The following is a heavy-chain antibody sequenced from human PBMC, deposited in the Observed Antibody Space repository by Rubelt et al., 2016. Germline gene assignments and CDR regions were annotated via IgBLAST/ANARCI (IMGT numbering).Heavy chain of an antibody. Sequence: QVQLQQWGAGLLKPSETLSLTCAVYGGSFSGYYWSWIRQAPGKGLEWIGEINHSGTTNNNPSLTSRVTTSEDTAKNQFSRQLGSGTAADTGVYYCARRGFRRPDYYPLEYWGQGALVPSLQ. CDR2: INHSGTT. J-gene: IGHJ4*02. CDR1: GGSFSGYY. D-gene: IGHD1-26*01. V-gene: IGHV4-34*01. CDR3: ARRGFRRPDYYPLEY.